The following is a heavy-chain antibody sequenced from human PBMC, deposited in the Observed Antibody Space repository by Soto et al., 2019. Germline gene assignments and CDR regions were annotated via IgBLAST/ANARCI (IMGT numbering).Heavy chain of an antibody. CDR1: GFTFSNYW. D-gene: IGHD2-15*01. J-gene: IGHJ6*03. CDR2: INSDGSVS. CDR3: ARGDCVGGTCYSLASSFYYYMDA. Sequence: EVQLVESGGGLVQPGGSLRLSCAASGFTFSNYWMYWVRQAPGKGLVWVSRINSDGSVSSYADSVKGRLTISRDNVKNNLYLQMDGLRDEDAAVYYCARGDCVGGTCYSLASSFYYYMDAWGKGTTVTVFS. V-gene: IGHV3-74*01.